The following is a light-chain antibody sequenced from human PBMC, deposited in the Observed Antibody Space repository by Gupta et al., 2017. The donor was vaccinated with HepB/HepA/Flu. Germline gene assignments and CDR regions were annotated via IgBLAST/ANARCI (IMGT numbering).Light chain of an antibody. V-gene: IGKV3-15*01. CDR3: QQNSNWPLT. CDR1: QSVSNK. CDR2: GAS. Sequence: EIVMTQSPATLSVSPGERATLSCRASQSVSNKLAWYQQKPGQAPRLVMYGASTRATGIPARFSGSGSGTEFTLTISSLQSEDFAVYYCQQNSNWPLTFGGGTKVEI. J-gene: IGKJ4*01.